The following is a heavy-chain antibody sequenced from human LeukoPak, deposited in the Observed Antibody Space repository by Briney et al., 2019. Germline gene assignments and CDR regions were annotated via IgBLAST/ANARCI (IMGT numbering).Heavy chain of an antibody. CDR3: AREYRNCGHD. CDR1: GFSFSFSSLW. J-gene: IGHJ4*02. V-gene: IGHV3-74*01. CDR2: INGAGSTT. D-gene: IGHD2-21*01. Sequence: GGSLRLSCAASGFSFSFSSLWMHWVRQAPGEGLVWVSRINGAGSTTSHADSVKGRFTISRDNAKNTLFLQMNSLRVEDTAVYYCAREYRNCGHDRGQGTLVTVSS.